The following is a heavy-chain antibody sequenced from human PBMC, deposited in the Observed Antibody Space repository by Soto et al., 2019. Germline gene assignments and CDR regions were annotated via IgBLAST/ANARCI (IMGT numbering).Heavy chain of an antibody. CDR2: VYHSGST. CDR3: TSSYSTSSSPDY. V-gene: IGHV4-59*01. Sequence: PSETLSLTCSVSGGSMRNYYWNWIRQPPGRGLEWIGYVYHSGSTNYNPSLRSRASMSVDVSRNHFSLTLHSVTAADTAVYFCTSSYSTSSSPDYWGQGTLVTVSS. D-gene: IGHD6-6*01. J-gene: IGHJ4*02. CDR1: GGSMRNYY.